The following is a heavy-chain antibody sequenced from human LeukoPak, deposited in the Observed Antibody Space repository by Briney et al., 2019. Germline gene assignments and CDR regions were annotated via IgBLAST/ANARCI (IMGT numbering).Heavy chain of an antibody. J-gene: IGHJ4*02. CDR3: ARVDYYDSSGYYYFDY. CDR1: GGSISSYY. D-gene: IGHD3-22*01. CDR2: IYTSGST. Sequence: SETLSLACTVSGGSISSYYWSWIRQPAGKGLEWIGRIYTSGSTNYNPSLKSRVTMSVGTSKNQFSLKLSSVTAADTAVYYCARVDYYDSSGYYYFDYWGQGTLVTVSS. V-gene: IGHV4-4*07.